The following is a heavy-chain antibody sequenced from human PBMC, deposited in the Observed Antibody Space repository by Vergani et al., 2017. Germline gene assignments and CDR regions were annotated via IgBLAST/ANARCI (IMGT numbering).Heavy chain of an antibody. V-gene: IGHV4-59*01. CDR1: GGSISSYY. CDR2: IYYSGST. D-gene: IGHD3-10*01. CDR3: ARERERLMVRGVTYYFDY. J-gene: IGHJ4*02. Sequence: QVQLQESGPGLVKPSETLSLTCTVSGGSISSYYWSWIRQPPGKGLEWIGYIYYSGSTNYNPSLKSRVTISVDTSKNQFSLKLSSVTAADTAVYYCARERERLMVRGVTYYFDYWGQGTLVTVSS.